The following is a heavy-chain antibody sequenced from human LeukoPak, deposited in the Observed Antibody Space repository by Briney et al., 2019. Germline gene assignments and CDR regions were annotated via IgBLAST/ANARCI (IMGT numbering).Heavy chain of an antibody. Sequence: SSETLSLTCAVSGYSISSGYYWGWIRQPPGQGLEWIGSIYHSGSTYYNPSLKSRVTISVDTSKNQFSLKLSSVTAADTAVYYCARTTGTTTIDYWGQGTLVTVSS. CDR3: ARTTGTTTIDY. CDR2: IYHSGST. J-gene: IGHJ4*02. D-gene: IGHD1-1*01. V-gene: IGHV4-38-2*01. CDR1: GYSISSGYY.